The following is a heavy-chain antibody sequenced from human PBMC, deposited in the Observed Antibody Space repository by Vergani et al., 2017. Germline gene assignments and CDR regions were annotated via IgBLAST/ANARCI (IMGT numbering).Heavy chain of an antibody. CDR3: ARGGDLYYDSKDGMDV. Sequence: QVQLVPSGAEVKKPGASVKVSCKASGYTFTSYGISWVRQAPGQGLEWMGWISAYNGSTNYAQKLQGRVTMTTDTSTSTAYMGLRSLRSDDTAVYYCARGGDLYYDSKDGMDVWGQGTTVTVSS. D-gene: IGHD3-22*01. J-gene: IGHJ6*02. CDR1: GYTFTSYG. CDR2: ISAYNGST. V-gene: IGHV1-18*04.